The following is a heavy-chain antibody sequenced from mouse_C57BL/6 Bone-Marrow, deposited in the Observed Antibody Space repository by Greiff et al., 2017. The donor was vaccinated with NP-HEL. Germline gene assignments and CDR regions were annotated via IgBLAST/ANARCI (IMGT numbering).Heavy chain of an antibody. CDR1: GFNIKDDY. J-gene: IGHJ2*01. V-gene: IGHV14-4*01. CDR2: IAPENGDT. CDR3: TTLHITTVVAPFDY. D-gene: IGHD1-1*01. Sequence: VQLQQSGAELVRPGASVKLSCTASGFNIKDDYMHWVKQRPEQGLVWIGWIAPENGDTEYASKFQGKATITADTSANTAYLQLSRLTSEDTAVYYWTTLHITTVVAPFDYWGQGTTLTVSA.